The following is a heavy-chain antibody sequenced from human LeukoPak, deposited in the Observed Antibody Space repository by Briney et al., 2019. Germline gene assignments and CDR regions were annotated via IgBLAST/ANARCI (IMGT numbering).Heavy chain of an antibody. CDR1: GGSISSSSYY. CDR3: ARNSYGHLNWFDP. D-gene: IGHD5-18*01. V-gene: IGHV4-39*07. Sequence: SETLSLTCSVSGGSISSSSYYWGWIRQPPGKGLEWIGSIYYGGYTYYNPSLKSRVTISVDTSKNQFSLKLSSVTAADTAVYYCARNSYGHLNWFDPWGQGTLVTVSS. CDR2: IYYGGYT. J-gene: IGHJ5*02.